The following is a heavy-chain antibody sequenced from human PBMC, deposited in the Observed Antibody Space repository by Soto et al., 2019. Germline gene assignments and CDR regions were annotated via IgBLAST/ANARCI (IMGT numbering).Heavy chain of an antibody. J-gene: IGHJ4*02. CDR2: ISYDGSNK. CDR3: ARENYGETYFDY. D-gene: IGHD1-7*01. Sequence: QVQLVESGGGVVQPGRSLRLSCAASGFTFSSYAMHWVRQAPGKGLEWVAVISYDGSNKYYADSVKGRFTISRDNSKNTLYLQLNSLRDEDTAVYYCARENYGETYFDYWGQGTLVTVSS. CDR1: GFTFSSYA. V-gene: IGHV3-30-3*01.